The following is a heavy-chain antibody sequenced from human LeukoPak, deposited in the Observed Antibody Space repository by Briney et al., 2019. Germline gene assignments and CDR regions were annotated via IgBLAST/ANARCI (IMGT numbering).Heavy chain of an antibody. V-gene: IGHV4-59*02. CDR1: GGSASSYY. D-gene: IGHD1-26*01. J-gene: IGHJ3*02. CDR2: IYYSGST. Sequence: KSSETLSLTCTVSGGSASSYYWSWIRQPPGKGLEWIGYIYYSGSTNYNPSLKSRVTISVDTSKNQFSLRLNSITTADTAVYYCARVRLSGTYLDAFDIWGQGTMVTVSS. CDR3: ARVRLSGTYLDAFDI.